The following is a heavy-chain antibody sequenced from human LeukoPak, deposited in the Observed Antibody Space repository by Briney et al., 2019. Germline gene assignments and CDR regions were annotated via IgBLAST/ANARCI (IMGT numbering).Heavy chain of an antibody. CDR1: GFTFDDYA. Sequence: GGSLRLSCAASGFTFDDYAMHWVRQAPGKGLEWVSGISWNSGSIGYADSVKGRFTISRDNAKNSLYLQMNSLRAEDTALYYCAKDIFTGIAAAGIFDYWGRGTLVTVSS. V-gene: IGHV3-9*01. J-gene: IGHJ4*02. D-gene: IGHD6-13*01. CDR3: AKDIFTGIAAAGIFDY. CDR2: ISWNSGSI.